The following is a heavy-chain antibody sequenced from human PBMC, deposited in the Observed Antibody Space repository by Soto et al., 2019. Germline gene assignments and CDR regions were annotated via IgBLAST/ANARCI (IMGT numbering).Heavy chain of an antibody. J-gene: IGHJ5*02. V-gene: IGHV3-23*01. D-gene: IGHD6-13*01. CDR1: GFKSISYG. CDR3: AKDRVAAADLSAWFDP. CDR2: ISGSGGST. Sequence: QRVCYTAAGFKSISYGGSWIIQAQGEGLEWVSAISGSGGSTYYADSVKGRFTISRDNSKNTLYLQMNSLRAEDTAVYYCAKDRVAAADLSAWFDPWGQGTLVTVSS.